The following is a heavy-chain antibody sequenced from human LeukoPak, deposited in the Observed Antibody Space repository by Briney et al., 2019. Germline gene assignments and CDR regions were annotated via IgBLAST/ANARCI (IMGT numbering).Heavy chain of an antibody. D-gene: IGHD5-18*01. J-gene: IGHJ4*02. CDR3: ARARNGGYSYGYIIDY. CDR2: IYYSGST. V-gene: IGHV4-61*01. Sequence: SETLSLTCTVSGGSVSSGSYYWSWIRQPPGKGLEWIGDIYYSGSTNYNPSLKSRVTISVDTSKNQFSLKLSSVTAADTAVYYCARARNGGYSYGYIIDYWGQGTLVTVSS. CDR1: GGSVSSGSYY.